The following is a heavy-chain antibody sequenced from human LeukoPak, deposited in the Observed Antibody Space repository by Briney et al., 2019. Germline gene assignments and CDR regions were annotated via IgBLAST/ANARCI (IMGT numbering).Heavy chain of an antibody. J-gene: IGHJ4*02. CDR3: ARGPPPWDYSNLPTDY. V-gene: IGHV1-46*01. CDR1: GYTFTSYY. CDR2: INPSGGST. D-gene: IGHD4-11*01. Sequence: ASVKVSCKASGYTFTSYYMHWVRQAPGQGLEWMGIINPSGGSTSYAQKFQGRVTTTRYMSTSTVYMELSSLRSEDTAVYYCARGPPPWDYSNLPTDYWGQGTLVTVSS.